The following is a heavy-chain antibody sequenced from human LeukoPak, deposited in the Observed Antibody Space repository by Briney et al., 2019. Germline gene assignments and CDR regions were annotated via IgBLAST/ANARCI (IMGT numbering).Heavy chain of an antibody. V-gene: IGHV3-53*04. CDR3: ARGTNYYDSSGYEFDP. D-gene: IGHD3-22*01. CDR1: GFTVSSNY. Sequence: GGSLRLSCAASGFTVSSNYMSWVRQAPGKGLEWVSVIYSGGSTYYADSVKGRFTISRHNSKNTLYLQMNSLRAEDTAVYYCARGTNYYDSSGYEFDPWGQGTLVTVSS. CDR2: IYSGGST. J-gene: IGHJ5*02.